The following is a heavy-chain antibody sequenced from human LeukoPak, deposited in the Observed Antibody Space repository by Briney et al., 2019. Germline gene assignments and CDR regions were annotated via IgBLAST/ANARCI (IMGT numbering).Heavy chain of an antibody. CDR1: GYTFTSYG. V-gene: IGHV1-8*03. D-gene: IGHD5-18*01. Sequence: GASVKVSCKASGYTFTSYGISWVRQAPGQGLEWMGWMNPNSGNTGYAQKFQGRVTITRNTSISTAYMELSSLRSDDTAVYYCARAEDPALVNVGDYYYYGMDVWGQGTTVTVSS. CDR3: ARAEDPALVNVGDYYYYGMDV. CDR2: MNPNSGNT. J-gene: IGHJ6*02.